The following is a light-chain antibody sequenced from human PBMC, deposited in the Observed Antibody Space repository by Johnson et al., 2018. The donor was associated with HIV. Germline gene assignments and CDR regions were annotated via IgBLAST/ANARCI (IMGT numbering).Light chain of an antibody. CDR2: ENN. CDR3: GTWDSSLSAGV. J-gene: IGLJ1*01. CDR1: SSNIGNNY. Sequence: QSVLTQPPSVSAAPGQKVTISCSGTSSNIGNNYVSWYQHLPGTAPKVLIYENNKRPSGIPDRFSGSKSGTSATLGITGLQTGDEADYYCGTWDSSLSAGVFGTGTKVTVL. V-gene: IGLV1-51*01.